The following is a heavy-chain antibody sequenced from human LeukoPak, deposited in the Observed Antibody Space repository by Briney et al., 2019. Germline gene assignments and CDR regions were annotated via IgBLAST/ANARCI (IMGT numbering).Heavy chain of an antibody. CDR1: GDTLSSNRAS. CDR3: ARAVVANSYDYYGVDV. Sequence: SQTLSLTCALCGDTLSSNRASWHWLRQSPSRGLKWLGRTYYWSKWYNDYAVSVKSRITINPDTSKNQFSLLLNSVTPEDTAVYYCARAVVANSYDYYGVDVWGEGTTVTVSS. D-gene: IGHD2-15*01. V-gene: IGHV6-1*01. J-gene: IGHJ6*04. CDR2: TYYWSKWYN.